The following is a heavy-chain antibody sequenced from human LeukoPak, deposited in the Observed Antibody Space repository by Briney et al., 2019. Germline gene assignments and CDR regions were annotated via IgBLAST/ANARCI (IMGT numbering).Heavy chain of an antibody. D-gene: IGHD1-26*01. CDR3: ARSDNMGLFIVVKFDY. CDR2: ISYDGSNK. J-gene: IGHJ4*02. V-gene: IGHV3-30*03. CDR1: GFTFSSYG. Sequence: GRSLRLSCAASGFTFSSYGMHWVRQAPGKGLEWVAVISYDGSNKYYADSVKGRFTISRDNSKNTLYLQMNSLRAEDTAVYYCARSDNMGLFIVVKFDYWGQGTLVTASS.